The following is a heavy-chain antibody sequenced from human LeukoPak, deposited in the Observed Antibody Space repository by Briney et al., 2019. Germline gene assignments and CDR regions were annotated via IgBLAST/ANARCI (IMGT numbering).Heavy chain of an antibody. J-gene: IGHJ4*02. Sequence: PGGSLRLSCAASGFTFNSYAMSWVRQAPGKGLEWVSGISGTGGTTYYADSVKGRFAISRDNSKNTLYLQMNSLRAEDTAVYYCAKLDGLYGVNPPTHWGQGTLVTVSS. CDR2: ISGTGGTT. D-gene: IGHD3-10*01. V-gene: IGHV3-23*01. CDR3: AKLDGLYGVNPPTH. CDR1: GFTFNSYA.